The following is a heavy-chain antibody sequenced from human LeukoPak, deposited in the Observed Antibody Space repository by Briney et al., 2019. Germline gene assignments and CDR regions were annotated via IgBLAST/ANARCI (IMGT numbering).Heavy chain of an antibody. J-gene: IGHJ4*02. CDR1: GYSFTNYW. D-gene: IGHD3-10*01. Sequence: GESLKISCKGSGYSFTNYWIGWVRQMPGKGLEWMGIIYPGDSDTRYGPSFQGQVTISADKSISTAYLQWSSLKASDTAMYYCARHGVAYYGSGSYPPSDYWGQGTLVTVYS. CDR3: ARHGVAYYGSGSYPPSDY. CDR2: IYPGDSDT. V-gene: IGHV5-51*01.